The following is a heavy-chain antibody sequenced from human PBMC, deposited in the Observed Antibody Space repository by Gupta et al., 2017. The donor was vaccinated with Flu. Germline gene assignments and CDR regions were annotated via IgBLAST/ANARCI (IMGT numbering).Heavy chain of an antibody. CDR1: GFMFSGTS. V-gene: IGHV3-21*06. CDR3: TRNQQWLDY. J-gene: IGHJ4*02. Sequence: EVKLAESGGGLVMPGGCLKLACAAYGFMFSGTSMSWVRQAPGKGLEWVSSISSSGTHIYYADSLKGRLTISRDNAKNSLFLQMNSLRVDDTAGYYCTRNQQWLDYWGQGALVTVSS. CDR2: ISSSGTHI. D-gene: IGHD6-19*01.